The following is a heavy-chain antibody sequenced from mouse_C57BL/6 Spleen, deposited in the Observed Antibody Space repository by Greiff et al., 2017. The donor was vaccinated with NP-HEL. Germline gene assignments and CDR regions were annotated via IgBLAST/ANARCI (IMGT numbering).Heavy chain of an antibody. Sequence: QVQLQQPGAELVRPGTSVKLSCKASGYTFTSYWMHWVKQRPGQGLEWIGVIDPSDSYTNYNQKFKGKATLTVDTSSSTAYMQLSSLTSEDSAVYYCARSEDSSGWFAYWGQGTLVTVSA. CDR1: GYTFTSYW. J-gene: IGHJ3*01. V-gene: IGHV1-59*01. D-gene: IGHD3-2*02. CDR2: IDPSDSYT. CDR3: ARSEDSSGWFAY.